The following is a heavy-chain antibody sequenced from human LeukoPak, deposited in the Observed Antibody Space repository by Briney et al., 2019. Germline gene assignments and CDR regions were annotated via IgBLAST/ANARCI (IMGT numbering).Heavy chain of an antibody. CDR2: IYYSGST. CDR1: GGSISSYY. J-gene: IGHJ5*02. D-gene: IGHD6-19*01. Sequence: SETLSLTCTVSGGSISSYYWSWIRQPPGKGLEWIGYIYYSGSTSYNPSLKSRVTISVDTSKNQFSLKLSSVTAADAAVYYCARVSSGWYDQAYNWFDPWGQGTLVTVSS. CDR3: ARVSSGWYDQAYNWFDP. V-gene: IGHV4-59*01.